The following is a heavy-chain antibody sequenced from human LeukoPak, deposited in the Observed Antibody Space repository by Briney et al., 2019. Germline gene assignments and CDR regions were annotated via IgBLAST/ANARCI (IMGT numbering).Heavy chain of an antibody. J-gene: IGHJ4*02. D-gene: IGHD6-13*01. Sequence: GSSVKVSCKASGGAFSSYAISWVRQATGQGLEWMGWMNPNSGNTGYAQKFQGRVTMTRNTSISTAYMELSSLRSEDTAVYYCARGPWRSPAYVSSWYINYWGQGTLVTVSS. CDR2: MNPNSGNT. CDR3: ARGPWRSPAYVSSWYINY. V-gene: IGHV1-8*02. CDR1: GGAFSSYA.